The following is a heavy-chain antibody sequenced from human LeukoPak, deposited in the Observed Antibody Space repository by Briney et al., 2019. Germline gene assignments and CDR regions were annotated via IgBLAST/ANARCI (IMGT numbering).Heavy chain of an antibody. CDR2: MNPNSGNT. CDR1: GYTFTSYG. J-gene: IGHJ5*02. CDR3: ARLQVRGVIGP. V-gene: IGHV1-8*03. Sequence: ASVKASCKASGYTFTSYGISWVRQAPGQGLEWMGWMNPNSGNTGYAQKFQGRVTITRDTSISTAYMELSSLRSEDTAVYYCARLQVRGVIGPWGQGTLLTVSS. D-gene: IGHD3-10*01.